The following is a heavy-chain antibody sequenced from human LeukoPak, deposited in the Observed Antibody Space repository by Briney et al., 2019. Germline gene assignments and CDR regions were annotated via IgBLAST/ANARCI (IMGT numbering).Heavy chain of an antibody. Sequence: SETLSLTCTVSGGSISSYYWSWIRQPPGKGLEWIGYIYYSGSTNYNPSLKSRVTISVDTSKNQFSLKLSSVTAADTAVYYCARGPLAYCSSDCYPLGYWGQGTLVTVSS. CDR2: IYYSGST. J-gene: IGHJ4*02. CDR1: GGSISSYY. D-gene: IGHD2-21*02. V-gene: IGHV4-59*01. CDR3: ARGPLAYCSSDCYPLGY.